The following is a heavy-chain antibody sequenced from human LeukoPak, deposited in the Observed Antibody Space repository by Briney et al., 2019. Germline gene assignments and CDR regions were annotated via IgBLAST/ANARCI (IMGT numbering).Heavy chain of an antibody. CDR2: IYYSGST. CDR3: ATGIAAAGSDY. V-gene: IGHV4-59*01. D-gene: IGHD6-13*01. Sequence: SETLSLTCAVYGGSFSGYYWSWIRQPPGKGLEWIGYIYYSGSTNYNPSFKSRVTISVDTSKNQFSLKLSSVTAADTAVYYCATGIAAAGSDYWGQGTLVTVSS. CDR1: GGSFSGYY. J-gene: IGHJ4*02.